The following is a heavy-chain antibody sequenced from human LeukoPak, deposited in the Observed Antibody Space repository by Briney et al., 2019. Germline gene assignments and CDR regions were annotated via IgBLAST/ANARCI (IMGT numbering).Heavy chain of an antibody. Sequence: SVKVSCKASGGTFSSYAISWVRQAPGQGLEWMGGIIPIFGTANYAQKFRGRVTITTDESTSTAYMELSSLRSEDTAVYYCARSGYSYGYIHFDYWGQGTLVTVSS. CDR3: ARSGYSYGYIHFDY. J-gene: IGHJ4*02. CDR1: GGTFSSYA. CDR2: IIPIFGTA. D-gene: IGHD5-18*01. V-gene: IGHV1-69*05.